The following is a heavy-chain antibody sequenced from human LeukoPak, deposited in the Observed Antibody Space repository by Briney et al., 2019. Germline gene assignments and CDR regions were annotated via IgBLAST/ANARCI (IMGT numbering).Heavy chain of an antibody. CDR1: GFTVSSNY. CDR2: TYSGGST. J-gene: IGHJ4*02. V-gene: IGHV3-53*01. D-gene: IGHD3-22*01. Sequence: GGSLRLSCAASGFTVSSNYMSWVRQAPGKGLEWVSVTYSGGSTYYADSVKGRFTISRDNSKNTLYLQMNSLRAEDTAVYYCAKRQGGSSGFLFDYWGQGTLVTVSS. CDR3: AKRQGGSSGFLFDY.